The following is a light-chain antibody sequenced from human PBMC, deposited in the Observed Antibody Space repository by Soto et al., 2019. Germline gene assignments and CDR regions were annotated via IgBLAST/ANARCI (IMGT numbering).Light chain of an antibody. V-gene: IGKV1-5*03. CDR3: QQYKSFSLT. CDR1: QSISNW. CDR2: KTS. J-gene: IGKJ4*01. Sequence: DIQMTQSPSTLSASVGDRVTITCRASQSISNWLAWYQQKPGKAPKLLIYKTSNLDSGVPSRFSGSGSGTEFSLTISSLQPDDFATHYCQQYKSFSLTFGGGTRVEVK.